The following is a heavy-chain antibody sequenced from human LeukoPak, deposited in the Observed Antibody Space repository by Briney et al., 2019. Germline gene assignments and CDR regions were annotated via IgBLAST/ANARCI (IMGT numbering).Heavy chain of an antibody. CDR3: AKDLKWDLTDGFDY. V-gene: IGHV3-30*18. Sequence: GGSLRLSCAASGFTFSSYAMHWVPQAPGKGLEWVALISYDVSNKYYADSVKGRFTISRDNSKNTLYLQMNSLRAEDTAVYYCAKDLKWDLTDGFDYWGQGTLVTVSS. CDR1: GFTFSSYA. D-gene: IGHD1-26*01. CDR2: ISYDVSNK. J-gene: IGHJ4*02.